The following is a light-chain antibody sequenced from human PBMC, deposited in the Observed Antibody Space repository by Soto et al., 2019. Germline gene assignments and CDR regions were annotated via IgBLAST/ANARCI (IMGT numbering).Light chain of an antibody. Sequence: DIQMTQSPSTLSASVGDRVIITCRASQYINTCLAWYQQKPGKAPKLLIYDASNLERGVPSRFSGSGSGTDFTFTISSLQPEDFATYYCQQDADLPLTFGGGTKVEIK. CDR1: QYINTC. CDR3: QQDADLPLT. J-gene: IGKJ4*01. V-gene: IGKV1-33*01. CDR2: DAS.